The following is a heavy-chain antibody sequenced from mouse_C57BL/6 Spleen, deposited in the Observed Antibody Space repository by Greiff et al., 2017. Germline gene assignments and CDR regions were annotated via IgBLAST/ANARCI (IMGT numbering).Heavy chain of an antibody. CDR2: IDPNSGGT. V-gene: IGHV1-72*01. CDR3: AGDYYGSSPYWYFDV. Sequence: QVQLQQPGAELVKPGASVKLSCKASGYTFTSYWMHWVKQRPGRGLEWIGRIDPNSGGTKYNEKLKSQATLTVDKPASTAYMQLSSLTSEDSAVYYCAGDYYGSSPYWYFDVWGTGTTVTVSS. CDR1: GYTFTSYW. D-gene: IGHD1-1*01. J-gene: IGHJ1*03.